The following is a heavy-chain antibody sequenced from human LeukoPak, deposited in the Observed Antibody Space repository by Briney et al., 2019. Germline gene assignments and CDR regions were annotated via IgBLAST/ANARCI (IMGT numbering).Heavy chain of an antibody. V-gene: IGHV5-51*01. Sequence: GESLKISCKGSGYSFSGYWIAWVRQMPGKGLEWMGIIYPGDSDTRYSPSFQGQVTISADKSISTAYLQWSSLKASDTAMYHCARRGYCSGGSCYSAPFDYWGQGTLVTVSS. D-gene: IGHD2-15*01. CDR2: IYPGDSDT. J-gene: IGHJ4*02. CDR3: ARRGYCSGGSCYSAPFDY. CDR1: GYSFSGYW.